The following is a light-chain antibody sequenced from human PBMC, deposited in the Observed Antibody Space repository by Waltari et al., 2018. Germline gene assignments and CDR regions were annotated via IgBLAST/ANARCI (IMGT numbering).Light chain of an antibody. Sequence: QSALPQEASVSGTVGQKVTLSCPGHRHNIVRYAVGWYQQISHGAPKTVMFGNSLPSGVPDRFSGSKSGTTASLTISGLQPEDEADYYCSTWDYSLSAWVFGGGTKLTVL. V-gene: IGLV1-44*01. CDR3: STWDYSLSAWV. CDR2: GNS. J-gene: IGLJ3*02. CDR1: RHNIVRYA.